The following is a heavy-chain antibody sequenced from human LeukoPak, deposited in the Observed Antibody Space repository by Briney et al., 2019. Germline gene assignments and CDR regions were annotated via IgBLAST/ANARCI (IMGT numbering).Heavy chain of an antibody. CDR3: ARGTRRVAATLRWFDP. CDR1: GGSISSSNW. Sequence: KPSETLSLTCAVSGGSISSSNWWSWVRQPPGKGLEWIGESYHSGSTNYNPSLKSRVTISVDKSKNQFSLKLSSVTAADTAVYYCARGTRRVAATLRWFDPWGQGTLVTVSS. D-gene: IGHD2-15*01. J-gene: IGHJ5*02. CDR2: SYHSGST. V-gene: IGHV4-4*02.